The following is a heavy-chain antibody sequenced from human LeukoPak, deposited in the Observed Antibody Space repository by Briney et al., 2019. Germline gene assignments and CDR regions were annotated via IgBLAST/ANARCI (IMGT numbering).Heavy chain of an antibody. D-gene: IGHD4-23*01. CDR3: ARDFGVNLHYFAY. J-gene: IGHJ4*02. V-gene: IGHV1-46*01. CDR2: INPSGGSA. CDR1: GYTFTSCF. Sequence: ASVKVSCKASGYTFTSCFIHWVRQAPGQGLEWMGIINPSGGSATYAQTFQGRVTMTRDTSTSTVYMELSSLISDDTAVYYCARDFGVNLHYFAYWGQGTLVTVPS.